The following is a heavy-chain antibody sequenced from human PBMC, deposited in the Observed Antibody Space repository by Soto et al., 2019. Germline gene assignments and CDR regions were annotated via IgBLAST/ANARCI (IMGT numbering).Heavy chain of an antibody. CDR2: IIPLFGAA. Sequence: QVQLVQSGAEVKKPGSSVKVSCKASGGTFIKYGVSWVRQAPGQGLEWMGGIIPLFGAANYAQKFQGRLTMTADESTGAAYMELSSLKFEDTAVYFCATKSGYYSGQLDYWGQGTLVTVSS. CDR1: GGTFIKYG. V-gene: IGHV1-69*01. CDR3: ATKSGYYSGQLDY. D-gene: IGHD3-3*01. J-gene: IGHJ4*02.